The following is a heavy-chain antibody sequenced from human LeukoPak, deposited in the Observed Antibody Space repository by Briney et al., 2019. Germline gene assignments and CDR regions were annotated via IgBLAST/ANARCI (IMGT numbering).Heavy chain of an antibody. CDR3: ARDRGNY. J-gene: IGHJ4*02. CDR2: ISYDGSNK. D-gene: IGHD3-10*01. V-gene: IGHV3-30*03. CDR1: GFTFSSYG. Sequence: QPGGSLRLSCAASGFTFSSYGMHWVRQAPGKGLEWVAVISYDGSNKYYADSVKGRFTISRDNSKNTLYLQMDSLRADDTAVYYCARDRGNYWGQGTLVTVSS.